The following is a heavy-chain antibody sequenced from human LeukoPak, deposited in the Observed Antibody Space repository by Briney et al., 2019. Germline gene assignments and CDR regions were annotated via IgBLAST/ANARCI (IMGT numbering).Heavy chain of an antibody. CDR1: GGSFSGYY. D-gene: IGHD3-22*01. CDR2: INHSGSP. J-gene: IGHJ4*02. V-gene: IGHV4-34*01. Sequence: SETLSLTCAVYGGSFSGYYWSWIRQPPGKGLEWIGEINHSGSPNYNPSLKSRVTISVDTSKNQFSLKLSSVTAADTAVYYCARGQLGGRIRGYYYDSSGYYGYWGQGTLVTVSS. CDR3: ARGQLGGRIRGYYYDSSGYYGY.